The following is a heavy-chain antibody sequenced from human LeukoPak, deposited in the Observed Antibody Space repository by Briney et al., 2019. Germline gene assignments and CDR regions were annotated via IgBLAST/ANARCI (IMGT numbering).Heavy chain of an antibody. CDR2: ISGSGDRT. V-gene: IGHV3-23*01. J-gene: IGHJ4*02. D-gene: IGHD4-17*01. CDR1: GFTFRTYA. CDR3: ARGPTDFDY. Sequence: GGSLRLSCAASGFTFRTYAMSWVRQAPGKGLEWVAAISGSGDRTYIADSVKGRFTISRDNAKNSLYLQMNSLRAEDTAVYYCARGPTDFDYWGQGTLVTVSS.